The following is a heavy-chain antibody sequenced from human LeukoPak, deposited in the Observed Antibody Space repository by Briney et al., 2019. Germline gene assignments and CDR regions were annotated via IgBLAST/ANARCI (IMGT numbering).Heavy chain of an antibody. D-gene: IGHD5-12*01. CDR2: VFYSGVT. V-gene: IGHV4-38-2*02. J-gene: IGHJ4*02. CDR1: SFSISNGFY. CDR3: ARDRGGRTGYASGDFDF. Sequence: SETLSLTCVVSSFSISNGFYWVWIRQPPGKGLEWIGNVFYSGVTYYNPSLMSRVTISVDTSKNQFSLKLNSVTAAGTAVYYGARDRGGRTGYASGDFDFWGQGVLVTVSS.